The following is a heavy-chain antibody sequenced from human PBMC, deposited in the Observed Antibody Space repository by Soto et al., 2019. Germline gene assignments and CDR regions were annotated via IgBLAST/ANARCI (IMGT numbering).Heavy chain of an antibody. D-gene: IGHD2-21*02. CDR3: AREGVTRNYYYYGMEA. J-gene: IGHJ6*02. CDR1: GGSISSYY. Sequence: SETLSLTGTVSGGSISSYYWRWIRQPPGKGLEWIGYIYYSGSTNYNPSLKSRVTISVDTSKNQFSLKLSSVTAADTAVYYCAREGVTRNYYYYGMEACGQGTRVTVS. V-gene: IGHV4-59*01. CDR2: IYYSGST.